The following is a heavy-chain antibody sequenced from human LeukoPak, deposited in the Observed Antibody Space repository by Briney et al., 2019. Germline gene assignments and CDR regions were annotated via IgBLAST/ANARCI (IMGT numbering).Heavy chain of an antibody. CDR1: GGSISSYY. Sequence: PSETLSLTCTVSGGSISSYYWSWIRQPPGKGLEWIGYIYYSGSTNYNPSLKSRVTISVDTSKNQFSLKLSSVTAADTAVYYCARVVAPESRGYYYGSGSYAKTEENWFDPWGQGTLVTVSS. D-gene: IGHD3-10*01. J-gene: IGHJ5*02. CDR2: IYYSGST. V-gene: IGHV4-59*12. CDR3: ARVVAPESRGYYYGSGSYAKTEENWFDP.